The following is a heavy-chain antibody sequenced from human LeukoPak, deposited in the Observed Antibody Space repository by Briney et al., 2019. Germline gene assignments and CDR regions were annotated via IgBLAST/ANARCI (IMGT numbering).Heavy chain of an antibody. CDR1: GGSLSSYY. Sequence: SETLSLTCTVSGGSLSSYYWSWIRQPPGKGLEWIGYIYYSESTNYNPSLKSRVTISVDTSKNQFSLKLSSVTAADTAVYYCASLYYYDSSGYPTSWYFDLWGRGTLVTVSS. D-gene: IGHD3-22*01. CDR2: IYYSEST. V-gene: IGHV4-59*01. J-gene: IGHJ2*01. CDR3: ASLYYYDSSGYPTSWYFDL.